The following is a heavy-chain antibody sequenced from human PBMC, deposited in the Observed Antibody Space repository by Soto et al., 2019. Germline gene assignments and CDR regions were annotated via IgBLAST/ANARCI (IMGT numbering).Heavy chain of an antibody. Sequence: PGGSLRLSCAAAGFTFSNYAMSWGRQAPGKGLEWVSVITNTGGDTLNAESVKGRCSICRDNSKNTLYLQMNRLRAEAAAISYCAKPSGQSYPGSRLFDYWGQGTRVTVSP. CDR3: AKPSGQSYPGSRLFDY. CDR2: ITNTGGDT. D-gene: IGHD3-10*01. V-gene: IGHV3-23*01. J-gene: IGHJ4*02. CDR1: GFTFSNYA.